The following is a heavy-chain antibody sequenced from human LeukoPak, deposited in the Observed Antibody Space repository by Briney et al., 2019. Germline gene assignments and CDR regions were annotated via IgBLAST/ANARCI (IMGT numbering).Heavy chain of an antibody. CDR3: ARDPGGSSGWYFDY. V-gene: IGHV4-38-2*02. Sequence: SETLSLTCAVSGYSISSCYHWGWIRQSPGKGLEWIGSINHSGSTYYNPSLKGRVTISLDTSKNQFSLKLSSVTAADTAVYYCARDPGGSSGWYFDYWGQGTLVTVSS. CDR1: GYSISSCYH. CDR2: INHSGST. D-gene: IGHD6-19*01. J-gene: IGHJ4*02.